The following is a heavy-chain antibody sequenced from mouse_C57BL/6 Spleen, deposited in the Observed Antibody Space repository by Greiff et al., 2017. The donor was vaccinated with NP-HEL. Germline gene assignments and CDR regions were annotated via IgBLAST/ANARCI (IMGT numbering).Heavy chain of an antibody. D-gene: IGHD1-1*01. CDR2: INPNNGGT. CDR1: GYTFTDYN. Sequence: EVQLQQSGPELVKPGASVKMSCKASGYTFTDYNMHWVKQSHGKSLEWIGYINPNNGGTSYNQKFKGKATLTVNKSSSTAYMELRSLTSEDSAVYYCARWVITTVVAVDYWGQGTTLTVSS. V-gene: IGHV1-22*01. CDR3: ARWVITTVVAVDY. J-gene: IGHJ2*01.